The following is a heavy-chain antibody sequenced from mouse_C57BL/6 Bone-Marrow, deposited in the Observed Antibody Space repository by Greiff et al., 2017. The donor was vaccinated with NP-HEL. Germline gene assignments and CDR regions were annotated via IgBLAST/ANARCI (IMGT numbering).Heavy chain of an antibody. J-gene: IGHJ2*01. CDR2: IYPGGGYT. V-gene: IGHV1-63*01. CDR1: GYTFTNYW. CDR3: ARWDYGSSPYFDY. D-gene: IGHD1-1*01. Sequence: QVQLQQSGAELVRPGTSVKMSCKASGYTFTNYWIGWAKQRPGHGLEWIGDIYPGGGYTNYNEKFKGKATLTADKSSSTAYMQFSSLTSEDSAIDYCARWDYGSSPYFDYWGQGTTLTVSS.